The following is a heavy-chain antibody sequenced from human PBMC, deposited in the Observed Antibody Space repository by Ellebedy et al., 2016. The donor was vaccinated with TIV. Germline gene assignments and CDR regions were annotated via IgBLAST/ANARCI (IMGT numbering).Heavy chain of an antibody. J-gene: IGHJ4*02. V-gene: IGHV3-21*06. CDR1: GFTFSTYS. Sequence: PGGSLRLSCAASGFTFSTYSMNWVRQAPGKGLEWVSSISDSSRYIFYADSVRGRFTISRDNAKNSLYLQMNSLRVEDTAVYYCSRVYGSGQSDYWGQGTLVTVSS. CDR3: SRVYGSGQSDY. CDR2: ISDSSRYI. D-gene: IGHD6-19*01.